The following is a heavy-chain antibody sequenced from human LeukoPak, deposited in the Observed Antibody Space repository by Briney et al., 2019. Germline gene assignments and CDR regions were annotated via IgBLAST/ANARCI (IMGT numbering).Heavy chain of an antibody. CDR3: ARDSPYYYDSSPNWFDP. CDR1: GGTFSSYA. Sequence: SVKVSCKASGGTFSSYAISWVRQAPGQGLEWMGRIIPIFGTANYAQKFQGRVTIITDESTSTAYMELSSLRSEDTAVYYCARDSPYYYDSSPNWFDPWGQGTLVTVSS. D-gene: IGHD3-22*01. V-gene: IGHV1-69*05. J-gene: IGHJ5*02. CDR2: IIPIFGTA.